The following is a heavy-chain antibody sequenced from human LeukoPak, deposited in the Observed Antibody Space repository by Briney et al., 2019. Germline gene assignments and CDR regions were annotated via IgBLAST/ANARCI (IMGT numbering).Heavy chain of an antibody. Sequence: PSETLSLTCSVSGGSVSSYYWSWIRQSPGKGLEWIGYIHNSGRTNYNPSLKSRVTGFVDTSKNQVSLSLSSVTAACTAVYHLARHGTISSESYFDYWGQGALVTVSS. CDR2: IHNSGRT. D-gene: IGHD1-14*01. CDR1: GGSVSSYY. J-gene: IGHJ4*02. CDR3: ARHGTISSESYFDY. V-gene: IGHV4-59*08.